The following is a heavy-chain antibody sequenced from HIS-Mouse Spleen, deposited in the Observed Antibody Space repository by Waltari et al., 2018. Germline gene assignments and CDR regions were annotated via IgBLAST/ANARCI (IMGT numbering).Heavy chain of an antibody. J-gene: IGHJ4*02. Sequence: QVQLQQWGAGLLKPSETLSLTCAVYGGSFSGYYWSWIRQPPGKGLAWMGEINQRGSTKHTPSRKSRVTISVDTSKNQFSLKLGSVTAADTAVYYCARGRDSSGYYPFDYWGQGTLVTVSS. CDR1: GGSFSGYY. CDR2: INQRGST. D-gene: IGHD3-22*01. CDR3: ARGRDSSGYYPFDY. V-gene: IGHV4-34*01.